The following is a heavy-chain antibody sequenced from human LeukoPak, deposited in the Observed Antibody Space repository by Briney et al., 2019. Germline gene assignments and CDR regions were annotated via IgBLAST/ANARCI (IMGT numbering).Heavy chain of an antibody. CDR3: AKGVRYYDSSGYYSGDYYYGMDV. V-gene: IGHV3-30*18. CDR2: ISYDGSNK. D-gene: IGHD3-22*01. Sequence: HPGGSLRLSCAASGFTFSSYGMHWVRQAPGKGLEWVAVISYDGSNKYYADSVKGRFTISRDNSKNTLYLQMNSLRAEDTAVYYCAKGVRYYDSSGYYSGDYYYGMDVWGQGTTVTVSS. CDR1: GFTFSSYG. J-gene: IGHJ6*02.